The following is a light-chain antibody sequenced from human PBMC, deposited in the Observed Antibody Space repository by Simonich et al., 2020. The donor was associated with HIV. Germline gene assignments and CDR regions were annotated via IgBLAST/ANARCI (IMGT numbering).Light chain of an antibody. CDR1: QSVGIN. J-gene: IGKJ2*01. V-gene: IGKV3-11*01. CDR3: QQRSNWPPYT. Sequence: EIVMTQSPDTLSVSPGETPTLSCRASQSVGINLAWYQQKPGQAPRLLIYGASARATGIPARFSGSGSGTDFTLTISSLEPEDFAVYYCQQRSNWPPYTFGQGTKLEIK. CDR2: GAS.